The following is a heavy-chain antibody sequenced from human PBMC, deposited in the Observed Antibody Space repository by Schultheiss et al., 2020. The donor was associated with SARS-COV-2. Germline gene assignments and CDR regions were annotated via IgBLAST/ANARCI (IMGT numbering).Heavy chain of an antibody. CDR2: ISSNGGST. J-gene: IGHJ4*02. Sequence: GESLKISCSASGFTFSSYAMHWVRQAPGKGLEYVSAISSNGGSTYYADSVKGRFTISRDNAKNSLYLQMNSLRAEDTAVYYCARDRGAVAGKGRPDYWGQGTLVTVSS. CDR1: GFTFSSYA. V-gene: IGHV3-64*04. D-gene: IGHD6-19*01. CDR3: ARDRGAVAGKGRPDY.